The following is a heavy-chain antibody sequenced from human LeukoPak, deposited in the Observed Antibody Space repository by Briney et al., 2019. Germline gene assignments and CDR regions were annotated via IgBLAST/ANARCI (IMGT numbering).Heavy chain of an antibody. CDR1: GFTFSSYA. Sequence: GGSLRLSCAASGFTFSSYAMSWVRQAPGKGLEWVSAISGSGGSTYYADSVKGRFTISRDSSKNTLYLQMNSLRAEDTAVYYCAKESNYDILTGLFDYWGQGTLATVSS. V-gene: IGHV3-23*01. D-gene: IGHD3-9*01. CDR2: ISGSGGST. CDR3: AKESNYDILTGLFDY. J-gene: IGHJ4*02.